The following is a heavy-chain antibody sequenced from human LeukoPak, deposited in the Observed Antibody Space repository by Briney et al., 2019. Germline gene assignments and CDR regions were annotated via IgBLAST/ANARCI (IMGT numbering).Heavy chain of an antibody. J-gene: IGHJ4*02. D-gene: IGHD4-23*01. CDR2: MNPNSGTT. Sequence: ASVRVSCKASGYTFTSYDFNWVRQAPGQGPEWIGWMNPNSGTTGYAQKFQGRVTMTRDTSISTAYMDLSSLRSEDTAVYYCARDHRGIGGGNCLDYWGQGTLVTVSS. CDR1: GYTFTSYD. CDR3: ARDHRGIGGGNCLDY. V-gene: IGHV1-8*01.